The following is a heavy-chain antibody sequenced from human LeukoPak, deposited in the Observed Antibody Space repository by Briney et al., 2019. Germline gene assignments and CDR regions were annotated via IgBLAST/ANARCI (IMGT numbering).Heavy chain of an antibody. D-gene: IGHD7-27*01. J-gene: IGHJ4*02. CDR3: ARGPPNWGFDF. CDR2: MSPNNGNT. CDR1: GYTFTNYD. V-gene: IGHV1-8*01. Sequence: ASVKVSCKTSGYTFTNYDINWVRQATGQGLEWLGWMSPNNGNTGYAQKFQGRVTMTRDTSISTAYMELTSLRSEDTAIYYCARGPPNWGFDFWGQGALVTVSS.